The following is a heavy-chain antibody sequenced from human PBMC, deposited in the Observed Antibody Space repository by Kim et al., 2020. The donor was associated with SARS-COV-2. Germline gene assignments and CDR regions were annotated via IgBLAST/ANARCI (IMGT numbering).Heavy chain of an antibody. D-gene: IGHD6-13*01. CDR1: GGSISSYY. CDR3: ARASHPYGYSSSWYRDDAFDI. J-gene: IGHJ3*02. CDR2: IYYSGST. Sequence: SETLSLTCTVSGGSISSYYWSWIRQPPGKGLEWIGYIYYSGSTNYNPSLKSRVTISVDTSKNQFSLKLSSVTAADTAVYYCARASHPYGYSSSWYRDDAFDIWGQGTMVTVSS. V-gene: IGHV4-59*01.